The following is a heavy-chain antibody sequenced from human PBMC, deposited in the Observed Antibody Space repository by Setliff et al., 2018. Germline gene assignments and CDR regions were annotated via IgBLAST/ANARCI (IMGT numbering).Heavy chain of an antibody. Sequence: GGSMRLSCAASGFTFSTYRMHWVRQAPGKGLEWVAVIWGDGVNKFHADSVKGRFTISRDNSENTLYLQMNSLRPEDTAVSYCARTCSGIGCYAGLESWGQGTLVTVSS. CDR3: ARTCSGIGCYAGLES. CDR1: GFTFSTYR. V-gene: IGHV3-33*08. J-gene: IGHJ4*02. CDR2: IWGDGVNK. D-gene: IGHD2-15*01.